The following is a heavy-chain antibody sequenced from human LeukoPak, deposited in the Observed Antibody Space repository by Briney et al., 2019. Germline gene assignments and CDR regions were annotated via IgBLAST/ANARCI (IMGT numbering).Heavy chain of an antibody. D-gene: IGHD6-13*01. CDR2: ISSSSTYI. Sequence: GGSLRLSCAASGFTFSDHSMNWVRQAPGKGLEWVSSISSSSTYIYYADSVKGRFTVSRDNAKNSLDLQMNSLRAEDTAVYYCARGNSWSAYFFDYWGQGTLVTVSS. J-gene: IGHJ4*02. V-gene: IGHV3-21*04. CDR3: ARGNSWSAYFFDY. CDR1: GFTFSDHS.